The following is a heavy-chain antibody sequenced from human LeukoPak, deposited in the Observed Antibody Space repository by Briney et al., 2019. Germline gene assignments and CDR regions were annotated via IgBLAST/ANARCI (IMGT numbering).Heavy chain of an antibody. D-gene: IGHD1-14*01. J-gene: IGHJ4*02. CDR3: ARNQRRLDY. CDR1: GFTFSTSA. Sequence: GGSLRLSCVASGFTFSTSAMSWVRQAPGKGLEWVSSISSRATYIYYADSVRGRFTISRDDAKNSLFLHMNSLRAEDTAVYYCARNQRRLDYWGQGTLVTVSS. CDR2: ISSRATYI. V-gene: IGHV3-21*01.